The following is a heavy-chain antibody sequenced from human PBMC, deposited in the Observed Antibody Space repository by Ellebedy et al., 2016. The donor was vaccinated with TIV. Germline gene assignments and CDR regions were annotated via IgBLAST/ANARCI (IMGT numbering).Heavy chain of an antibody. CDR3: ARVAGSSGSYRIEP. CDR1: GFPFTSYW. J-gene: IGHJ5*02. V-gene: IGHV3-7*01. CDR2: IKQDGSEI. D-gene: IGHD6-19*01. Sequence: GESLKISXAASGFPFTSYWMTWVRQAPGKWLQWVANIKQDGSEIYYVDSVKGRFTISRDNAKNSLYLQMNSLRAEDTSVYYCARVAGSSGSYRIEPWGQGALVTVSS.